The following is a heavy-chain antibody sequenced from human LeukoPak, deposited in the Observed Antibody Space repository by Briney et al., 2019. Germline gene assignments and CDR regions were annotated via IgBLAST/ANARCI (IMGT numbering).Heavy chain of an antibody. CDR3: AKTPHIVVVVAATIH. Sequence: HSGGSLRLSCAASGFTFSSYGMSWVRQAPGKGLEWVSAISGSGGSTYYADSVKGRFTISRDNSKNTLYLQMNSLRAEDTAVYYCAKTPHIVVVVAATIHWGQGTLVTVSS. CDR2: ISGSGGST. D-gene: IGHD2-15*01. J-gene: IGHJ4*02. CDR1: GFTFSSYG. V-gene: IGHV3-23*01.